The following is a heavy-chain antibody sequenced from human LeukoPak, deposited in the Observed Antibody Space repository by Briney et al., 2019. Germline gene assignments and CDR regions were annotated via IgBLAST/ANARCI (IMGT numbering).Heavy chain of an antibody. CDR2: FDPEDGET. J-gene: IGHJ4*02. CDR1: GYTLTELS. CDR3: ATAPSRTTMVSAFDC. D-gene: IGHD5-18*01. Sequence: ASVKVSCKVSGYTLTELSMHWVRQAPGKGLEWMGGFDPEDGETIYARKFQGRVTMTEDTSTDTAYRELSSLRSEDTAVYSCATAPSRTTMVSAFDCWGQGTLVTVSS. V-gene: IGHV1-24*01.